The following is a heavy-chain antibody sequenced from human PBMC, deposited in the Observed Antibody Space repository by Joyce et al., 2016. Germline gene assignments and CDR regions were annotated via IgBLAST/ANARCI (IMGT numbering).Heavy chain of an antibody. J-gene: IGHJ4*02. D-gene: IGHD2-8*01. CDR2: LSSSSSYI. Sequence: EVQLVESGGGLVKPGGSLRFSCAASGLPFSGYSMSWVRQDPGKGLGGVSSLSSSSSYIKYTDSVKGRFTISRDNAKNSLYLLMNSLRVEDTAVYYCARSSYTNGIFDYWGQGTLVTVSS. CDR1: GLPFSGYS. CDR3: ARSSYTNGIFDY. V-gene: IGHV3-21*01.